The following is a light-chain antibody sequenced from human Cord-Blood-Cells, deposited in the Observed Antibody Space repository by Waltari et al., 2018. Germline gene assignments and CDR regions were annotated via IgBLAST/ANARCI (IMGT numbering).Light chain of an antibody. CDR2: WAS. J-gene: IGKJ2*01. V-gene: IGKV4-1*01. CDR3: QQYYSTPPT. CDR1: QSVFYSSNNNNY. Sequence: DIVMTQSSDSLAVSLGERATINCTSSQSVFYSSNNNNYLAWYQQKPGQPPKLLIYWASTRESGVPDRFSGSGSGTDFTLTISSLQAEDVAVYYCQQYYSTPPTFGQGTKLEIK.